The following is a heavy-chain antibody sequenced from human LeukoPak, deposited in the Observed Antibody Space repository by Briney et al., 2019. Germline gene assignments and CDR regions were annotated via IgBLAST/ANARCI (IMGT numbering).Heavy chain of an antibody. CDR3: ARGRVNSAAGLNWFDP. CDR1: GGSISSYY. J-gene: IGHJ5*02. V-gene: IGHV4-34*01. Sequence: SETLSLTCTVSGGSISSYYWSWIRQPPGKGLEWIGEINHSGSTNYNPSLKSRVTISVDTSKNQFSLKLSSVTAADTAVYYCARGRVNSAAGLNWFDPWGQGTLVTVSS. D-gene: IGHD6-13*01. CDR2: INHSGST.